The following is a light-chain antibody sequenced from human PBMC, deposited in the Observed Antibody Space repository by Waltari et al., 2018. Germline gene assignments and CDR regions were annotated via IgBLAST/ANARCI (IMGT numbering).Light chain of an antibody. CDR1: SSDVGGYNY. J-gene: IGLJ2*01. CDR2: EVN. V-gene: IGLV2-14*01. CDR3: QSFDSNLNGGVL. Sequence: QSALTQPASVSGSPGQSITISCTGTSSDVGGYNYVSWYQQHPGTAPKLMIYEVNNRPSGVSDRFSGSKSGNTASLTISGLQAEDEADYYCQSFDSNLNGGVLFGGGTKLTVL.